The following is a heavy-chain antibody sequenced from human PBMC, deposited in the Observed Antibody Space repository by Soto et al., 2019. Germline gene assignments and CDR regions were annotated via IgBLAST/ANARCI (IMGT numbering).Heavy chain of an antibody. J-gene: IGHJ4*02. CDR1: GYTFTSYD. V-gene: IGHV1-8*01. CDR3: ARGLSRAGPGSYYLEY. CDR2: MNPNSGNT. Sequence: ASVKVSCKASGYTFTSYDINWVRQATGQGLEWMGWMNPNSGNTGYAQKFQGRVTMTRNTSISTAYMELSSLRSEDTAVYYCARGLSRAGPGSYYLEYWGQGTLVTVSS. D-gene: IGHD3-10*01.